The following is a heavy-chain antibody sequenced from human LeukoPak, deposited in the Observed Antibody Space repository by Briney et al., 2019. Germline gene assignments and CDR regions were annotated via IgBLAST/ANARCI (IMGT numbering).Heavy chain of an antibody. J-gene: IGHJ5*02. Sequence: PSETLSLTCTVSGGSISTSSYFWGWIRQPPGKGLEWIGSIYYSGITFYNPSLKSRLAISVDTSKNQFSLKLTSVTAADTAVYYCAREIDYGDYGGWFDPWGQGTLVTVSS. CDR1: GGSISTSSYF. D-gene: IGHD4-17*01. V-gene: IGHV4-39*02. CDR2: IYYSGIT. CDR3: AREIDYGDYGGWFDP.